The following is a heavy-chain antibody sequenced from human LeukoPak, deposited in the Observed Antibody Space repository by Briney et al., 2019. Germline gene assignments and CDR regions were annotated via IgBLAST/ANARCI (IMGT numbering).Heavy chain of an antibody. CDR2: INAGNDKP. CDR1: GFTFSSYA. J-gene: IGHJ5*02. V-gene: IGHV1-3*01. Sequence: GGSLRLSCAASGFTFSSYAMHWVRQAPGQRLEGMGWINAGNDKPKHSQKFPGRVTITRDTSASTAYMELSSLRSEDTAVYYCARDAFIESRLGPWNPWGQGTLVTVSS. D-gene: IGHD3-16*02. CDR3: ARDAFIESRLGPWNP.